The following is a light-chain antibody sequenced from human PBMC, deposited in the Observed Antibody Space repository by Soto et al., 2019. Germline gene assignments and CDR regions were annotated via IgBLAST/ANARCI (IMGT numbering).Light chain of an antibody. Sequence: PGDRATLSCRASQSFSIYLPWYQPKPGQAPRLLIYDASNRATGIPARFSGSGSGTDFTLTISSLEPEDFAVYYCQQRSNWPPITFGQGTRLEIK. CDR3: QQRSNWPPIT. CDR1: QSFSIY. J-gene: IGKJ5*01. V-gene: IGKV3-11*01. CDR2: DAS.